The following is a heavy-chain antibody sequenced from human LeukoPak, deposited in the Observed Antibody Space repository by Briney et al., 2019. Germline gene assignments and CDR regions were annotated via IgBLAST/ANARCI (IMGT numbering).Heavy chain of an antibody. Sequence: GGSLRLSCAASGFTFSSYWMHWVRQAPGKGLVWVSRITSDGSSTTYADSVKGRFTISRDNAKNTVYLQMNSLRAEDTAVYYCARAKYSSSWFDPWGQGTLVTVSS. CDR3: ARAKYSSSWFDP. D-gene: IGHD6-13*01. J-gene: IGHJ5*02. CDR2: ITSDGSST. CDR1: GFTFSSYW. V-gene: IGHV3-74*01.